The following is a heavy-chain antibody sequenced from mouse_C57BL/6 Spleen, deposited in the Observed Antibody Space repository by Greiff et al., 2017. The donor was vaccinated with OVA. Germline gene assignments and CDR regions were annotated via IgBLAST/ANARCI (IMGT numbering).Heavy chain of an antibody. CDR2: IWSGGST. V-gene: IGHV2-2*01. CDR1: GFSLTSYG. Sequence: LVESGPGLVQPSQSLSITCTVSGFSLTSYGVHWVRQSPGKGLEWLGVIWSGGSTDYNAAFISRLSISKDNSKSQVFFKMNSLQADDTAIYYCARNGVYGNYEFAYWGQGTLVTVSA. D-gene: IGHD2-1*01. CDR3: ARNGVYGNYEFAY. J-gene: IGHJ3*01.